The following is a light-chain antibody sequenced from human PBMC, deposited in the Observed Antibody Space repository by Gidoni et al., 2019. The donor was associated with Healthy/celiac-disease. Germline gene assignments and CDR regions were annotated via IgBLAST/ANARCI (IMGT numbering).Light chain of an antibody. V-gene: IGKV4-1*01. CDR1: QSVLYSSNNRNY. CDR2: WAS. CDR3: QQYYSTPRT. J-gene: IGKJ1*01. Sequence: DTVMTKSLDALAVSLGERATINCKSSQSVLYSSNNRNYLAGYQQKPGQPPKLLIYWASTRESGVPDRFSGRGSETDFTLTISSLQAEDVAVYYCQQYYSTPRTFXQXTKVEIK.